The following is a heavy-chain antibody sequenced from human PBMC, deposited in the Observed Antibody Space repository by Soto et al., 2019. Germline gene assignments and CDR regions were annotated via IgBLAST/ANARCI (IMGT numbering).Heavy chain of an antibody. CDR1: GYTFTIYA. CDR3: SIDDCSSGRCYLPAFAI. V-gene: IGHV1-18*01. J-gene: IGHJ3*02. Sequence: ASVKVSCKASGYTFTIYAMQWVRQAPGQGLEWMGWISTYNGNTNYAQKFQGRVTMTTDTSTSTAYMELRSLRSDDAAVYYCSIDDCSSGRCYLPAFAIWGHGTMVTVSS. CDR2: ISTYNGNT. D-gene: IGHD2-15*01.